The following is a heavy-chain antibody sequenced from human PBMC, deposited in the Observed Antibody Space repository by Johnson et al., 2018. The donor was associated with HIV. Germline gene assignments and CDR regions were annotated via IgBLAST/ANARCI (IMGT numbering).Heavy chain of an antibody. D-gene: IGHD2-15*01. V-gene: IGHV3-66*01. CDR1: GFTVSSNY. CDR2: IYSGGST. Sequence: VQLVESGGGLVQPGGSLRLSCAASGFTVSSNYMSWVRQAPGKGLEWVSVIYSGGSTYYADSVKGRFTISRDNSKHTLYLQLNSLRAEDTAVYYCARACSGGSCYEEKSPDAFDIWGQGTMVTVSS. J-gene: IGHJ3*02. CDR3: ARACSGGSCYEEKSPDAFDI.